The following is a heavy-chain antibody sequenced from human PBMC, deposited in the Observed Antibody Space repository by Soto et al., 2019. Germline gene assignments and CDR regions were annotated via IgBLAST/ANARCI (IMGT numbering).Heavy chain of an antibody. Sequence: EVQLVESGGGLVQPGGSLRLSCAASGFTFSSYSMNWVRQAPGKGLEWVSNISTGSSTIYYADSVKGRFTISRDNAKNSLYLQVNSLRAEDTAVYYCARIGRLRWGDYWGQGTLVTVSS. CDR1: GFTFSSYS. J-gene: IGHJ4*02. D-gene: IGHD4-17*01. CDR2: ISTGSSTI. V-gene: IGHV3-48*01. CDR3: ARIGRLRWGDY.